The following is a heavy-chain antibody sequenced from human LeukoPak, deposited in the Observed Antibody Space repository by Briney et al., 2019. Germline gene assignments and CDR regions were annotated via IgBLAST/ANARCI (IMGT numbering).Heavy chain of an antibody. CDR1: GGSFSGYY. CDR2: INHSGST. CDR3: ARGRGVAAHNWFDP. Sequence: SETLSLTCAVSGGSFSGYYWSWIRQPPGKGLEWIGEINHSGSTNYNPSLKSRVTISVDTSKNQFSLKLSSVTAADTAVYYCARGRGVAAHNWFDPWGQGTLVTVSS. J-gene: IGHJ5*02. D-gene: IGHD6-6*01. V-gene: IGHV4-34*01.